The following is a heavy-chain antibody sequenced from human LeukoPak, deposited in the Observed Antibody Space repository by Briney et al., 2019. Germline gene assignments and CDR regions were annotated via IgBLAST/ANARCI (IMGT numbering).Heavy chain of an antibody. J-gene: IGHJ3*02. CDR2: ISSTDAGT. V-gene: IGHV3-23*01. CDR1: GFSLSSYA. Sequence: PGGSLRLSCAASGFSLSSYAMSWVRQAPGKGLEWVSAISSTDAGTYHADSVRGRFTISRDSSKNTPYLQMNSLRAEDTAVYYCAREDKMEAFDIWGQGTMVTVSS. CDR3: AREDKMEAFDI. D-gene: IGHD2-8*01.